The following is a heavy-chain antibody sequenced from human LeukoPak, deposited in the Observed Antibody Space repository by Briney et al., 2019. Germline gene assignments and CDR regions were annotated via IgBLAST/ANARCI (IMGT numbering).Heavy chain of an antibody. CDR2: INPNSGGT. Sequence: ASVKVSCKASGYTFTGYYMHRVRQAPGQGLEWMGWINPNSGGTNYAQKFQGRVTMTTDTSTSTVYMELRSLRSDDTAVYYCARDYSGYDGFDYWGQGTLVTVSS. D-gene: IGHD5-12*01. J-gene: IGHJ4*02. CDR1: GYTFTGYY. V-gene: IGHV1-2*02. CDR3: ARDYSGYDGFDY.